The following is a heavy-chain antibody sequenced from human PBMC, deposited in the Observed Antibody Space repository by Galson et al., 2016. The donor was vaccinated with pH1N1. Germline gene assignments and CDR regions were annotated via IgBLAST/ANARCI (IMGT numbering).Heavy chain of an antibody. Sequence: SLRLSCATSGFNFGDYAMSWVRQAPGKGLQWVGFIRTKAHGGTTEYAASVKGRFIISRDGSKNIAYLQVNSLKTEDTAVYYCARGLREFDYWGQGTLVTVSS. CDR1: GFNFGDYA. CDR3: ARGLREFDY. J-gene: IGHJ4*02. CDR2: IRTKAHGGTT. V-gene: IGHV3-49*04.